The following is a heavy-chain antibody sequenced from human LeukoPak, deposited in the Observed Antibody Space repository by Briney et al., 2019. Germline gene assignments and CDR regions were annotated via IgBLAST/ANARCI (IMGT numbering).Heavy chain of an antibody. CDR2: IIPIFGTA. V-gene: IGHV1-69*13. CDR1: GGTFSSYA. CDR3: ARDYSNLVLVYGMDV. D-gene: IGHD4-11*01. Sequence: PVKVSCKASGGTFSSYAISWVRQAPGQGLEWMGGIIPIFGTANYAQKFQGRVTITADESTSTAYMELSSLRSEDTAVYYCARDYSNLVLVYGMDVWGQGTTVTVSS. J-gene: IGHJ6*02.